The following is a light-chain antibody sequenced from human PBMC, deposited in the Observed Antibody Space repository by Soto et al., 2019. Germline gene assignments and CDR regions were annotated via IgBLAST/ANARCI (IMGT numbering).Light chain of an antibody. V-gene: IGLV2-14*01. CDR3: SSYTSSNTFYV. J-gene: IGLJ1*01. CDR1: SSDVGGYYY. Sequence: QSALTQPASVSGSPGQSITISCTVTSSDVGGYYYVSWYQHHPGKAPKLMIYQVSNRPSGVSNRFSGSKSGNTASLTISGLQAEDEADYYCSSYTSSNTFYVFGTGTKVTVL. CDR2: QVS.